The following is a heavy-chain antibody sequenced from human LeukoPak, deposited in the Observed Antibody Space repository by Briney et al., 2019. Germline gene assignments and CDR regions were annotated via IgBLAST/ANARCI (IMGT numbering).Heavy chain of an antibody. J-gene: IGHJ3*02. CDR2: IYSGGDT. Sequence: GGSLRLSCAASGFTVSNNYMTWVRQAPGKGLEWLSIIYSGGDTYYADPVKGRFTISRDSSKNTVHLQMDSLRAEDTALYHCARVSVVRGVSDAFDIWGQGTMVTVSS. CDR3: ARVSVVRGVSDAFDI. CDR1: GFTVSNNY. D-gene: IGHD3-10*01. V-gene: IGHV3-53*01.